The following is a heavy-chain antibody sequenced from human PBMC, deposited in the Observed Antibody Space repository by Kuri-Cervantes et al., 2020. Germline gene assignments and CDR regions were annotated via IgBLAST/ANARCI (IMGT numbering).Heavy chain of an antibody. Sequence: SVKVSCKASGGTFSSYAISWVRQAPGQGLEWMGGISPIFGKANYAQKFQGRVTITADASTSTAYMELSSLRSEDTAVYYCAREDGRSSVAFDIWGQGTMVTDSS. J-gene: IGHJ3*02. D-gene: IGHD6-6*01. CDR2: ISPIFGKA. V-gene: IGHV1-69*13. CDR1: GGTFSSYA. CDR3: AREDGRSSVAFDI.